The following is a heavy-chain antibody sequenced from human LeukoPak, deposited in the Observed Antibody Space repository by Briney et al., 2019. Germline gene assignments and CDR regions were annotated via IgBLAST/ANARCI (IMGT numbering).Heavy chain of an antibody. CDR3: ARARSSYGYGDAFDI. J-gene: IGHJ3*02. CDR2: ISYDGSSK. Sequence: GGSLRLSCAASGFTFSTYAMHWVRQAPGKGLEWVAVISYDGSSKYYADSVKGRFTISRDNSKNTLYLQMSSLRAEDTAVYYCARARSSYGYGDAFDIWGQGTMVTVFS. V-gene: IGHV3-30*04. CDR1: GFTFSTYA. D-gene: IGHD5-18*01.